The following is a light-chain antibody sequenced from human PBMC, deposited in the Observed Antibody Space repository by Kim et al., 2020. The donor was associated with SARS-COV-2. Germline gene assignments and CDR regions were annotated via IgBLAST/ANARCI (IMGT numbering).Light chain of an antibody. J-gene: IGKJ1*01. Sequence: SAAVGDRVTTTCPASQNVDNYLAWFQQKPEKAPKLLFYDASSLEIGVPSRFSASGSGTEFPLTISSLQPDDFATYYCHQYNGYLTFVQGTKVDIK. CDR3: HQYNGYLT. CDR1: QNVDNY. V-gene: IGKV1-5*01. CDR2: DAS.